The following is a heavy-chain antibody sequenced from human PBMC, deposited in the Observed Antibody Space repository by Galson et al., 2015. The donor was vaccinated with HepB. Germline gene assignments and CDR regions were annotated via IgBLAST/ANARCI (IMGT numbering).Heavy chain of an antibody. J-gene: IGHJ6*02. CDR2: ISYDGSSK. Sequence: SLRLSCAASRFTFSSYGMHWVRQAPGKGLEWVAVISYDGSSKNYADSVKGRFTISRDNSKNTLYLQMNSLRVEDTAVYYCAKIWAFGECHYFAMDVWGQGTTVTVSS. CDR1: RFTFSSYG. D-gene: IGHD3-10*01. V-gene: IGHV3-30*18. CDR3: AKIWAFGECHYFAMDV.